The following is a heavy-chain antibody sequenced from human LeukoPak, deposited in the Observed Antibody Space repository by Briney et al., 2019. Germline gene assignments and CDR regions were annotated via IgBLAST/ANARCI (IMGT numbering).Heavy chain of an antibody. D-gene: IGHD4-17*01. J-gene: IGHJ4*02. CDR3: ALNDYGDGLGY. CDR2: IIPNSGGT. CDR1: GYTFTVYY. V-gene: IGHV1-2*02. Sequence: GASVKVFCKASGYTFTVYYIHRVRQDPGQRLEWMGWIIPNSGGTNYAQRFQGRVTMTRDTSFSTAYMERSRLRSDNTVVYYCALNDYGDGLGYWGQGTLVTVFS.